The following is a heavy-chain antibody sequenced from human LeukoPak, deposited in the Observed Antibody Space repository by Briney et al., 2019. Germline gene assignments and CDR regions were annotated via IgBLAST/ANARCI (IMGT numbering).Heavy chain of an antibody. Sequence: ASVTVSCKASGYTFTGYYMHWVRQAPGQGLEWMGWINPNSGGTNYAQKFQGRVTMTRDTSISTAYMELSRLRSDDTAVYYCARASSWYYYGMDVWGQGTTVTVSS. D-gene: IGHD6-13*01. J-gene: IGHJ6*02. CDR3: ARASSWYYYGMDV. CDR1: GYTFTGYY. V-gene: IGHV1-2*02. CDR2: INPNSGGT.